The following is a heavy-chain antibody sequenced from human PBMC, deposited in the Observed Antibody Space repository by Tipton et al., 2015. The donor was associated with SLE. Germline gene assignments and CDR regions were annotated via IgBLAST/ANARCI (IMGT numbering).Heavy chain of an antibody. V-gene: IGHV4-61*05. D-gene: IGHD3-3*02. CDR2: IYHSGIT. CDR1: GSSISSTFAF. Sequence: TLSLTCAVSGSSISSTFAFWGWIRQPPGKRLEWIAYIYHSGITNYNPSLQSRVTISVDRSKNQFSLKLTSVTAADTAVYYCARGPPFMEWERNWFDPWGQGTLVTVSS. J-gene: IGHJ5*02. CDR3: ARGPPFMEWERNWFDP.